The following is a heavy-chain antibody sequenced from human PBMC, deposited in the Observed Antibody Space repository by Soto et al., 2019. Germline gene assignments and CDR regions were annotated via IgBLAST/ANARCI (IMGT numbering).Heavy chain of an antibody. CDR3: ARGEQYSGRIFDY. J-gene: IGHJ4*01. V-gene: IGHV6-1*01. CDR1: GDSVSSNSAG. D-gene: IGHD1-26*01. Sequence: SQTLSLTCVLTGDSVSSNSAGWRWVRQSPSRGLEWLGRTCYRSKWYYEYAVSVRGRITINPDTSKNQYSLQLNSVTPEDTAVYFCARGEQYSGRIFDYWGQGTLVTVSS. CDR2: TCYRSKWYY.